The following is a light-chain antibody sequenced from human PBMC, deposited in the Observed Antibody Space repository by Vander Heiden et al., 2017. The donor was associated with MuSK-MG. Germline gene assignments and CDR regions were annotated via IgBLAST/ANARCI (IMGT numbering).Light chain of an antibody. CDR3: QQYYTHCT. CDR2: KAS. V-gene: IGKV1-5*03. Sequence: DIQMTKSPSTLSASVGDRVTITCRASQSIGGWLAWYQQKPGNAPNLLIYKASSLKSGVPSRFSGSGSGTEFTITISRLQPDDFASYYCQQYYTHCTFGGGTKVEI. J-gene: IGKJ4*01. CDR1: QSIGGW.